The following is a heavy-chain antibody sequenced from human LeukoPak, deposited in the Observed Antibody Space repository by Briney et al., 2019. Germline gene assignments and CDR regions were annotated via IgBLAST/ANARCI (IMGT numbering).Heavy chain of an antibody. V-gene: IGHV1-18*01. J-gene: IGHJ6*03. D-gene: IGHD3-10*01. Sequence: ASVKVSCKASGYTFTSYGISWVRQAPGQGLEWMGWISAYNGNTNYAQKLQGRVTMTTDTSTSTAYMELRSLRPDDTAVYYCARGGSGNYYHYYYMDVWGKGTTVTISS. CDR2: ISAYNGNT. CDR1: GYTFTSYG. CDR3: ARGGSGNYYHYYYMDV.